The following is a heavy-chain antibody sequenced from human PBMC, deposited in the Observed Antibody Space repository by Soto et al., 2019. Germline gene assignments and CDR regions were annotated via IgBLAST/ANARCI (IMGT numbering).Heavy chain of an antibody. CDR2: ISGSGDKT. CDR3: AKILSTVTTYYYGMDA. V-gene: IGHV3-23*01. D-gene: IGHD4-17*01. Sequence: PGGSLRLSCAASGSSFSTYPMVWVRQAPGKRLEAVSSISGSGDKTYYKDSVKGRFAISRDNSKNTVDLQMNSLRPEDTAVYYCAKILSTVTTYYYGMDAWGQGTTVTVSS. J-gene: IGHJ6*02. CDR1: GSSFSTYP.